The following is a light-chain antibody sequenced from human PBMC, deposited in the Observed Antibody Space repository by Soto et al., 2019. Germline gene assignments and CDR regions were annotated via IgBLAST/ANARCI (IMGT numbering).Light chain of an antibody. CDR3: NSYSTSNTLVV. J-gene: IGLJ2*01. V-gene: IGLV2-14*03. CDR1: SNDFGGYDY. Sequence: QSVLTQPASVSGSPGQSITLSCTGTSNDFGGYDYVSWYQQHPGKAPKLMIFDVSNRPSGVSTRFSGSKSGNTASLTISGLQAEDEADYYCNSYSTSNTLVVFGGGTKVTVL. CDR2: DVS.